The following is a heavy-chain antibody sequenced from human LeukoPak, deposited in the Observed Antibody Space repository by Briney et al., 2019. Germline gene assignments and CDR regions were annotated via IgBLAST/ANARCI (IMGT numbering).Heavy chain of an antibody. J-gene: IGHJ3*01. D-gene: IGHD2-21*02. CDR2: ISYNGFTQ. CDR3: ARDRWYCSGDCLPGDAFDL. Sequence: GGSLRLSCTVSGFIFSDFSMSWVRQAPGKGLEWVASISYNGFTQYYTDSVKGRFTVSRDNSKNTLSLQMNNLRPEDTAVYYCARDRWYCSGDCLPGDAFDLWGQGTAVTVSS. CDR1: GFIFSDFS. V-gene: IGHV3-30*04.